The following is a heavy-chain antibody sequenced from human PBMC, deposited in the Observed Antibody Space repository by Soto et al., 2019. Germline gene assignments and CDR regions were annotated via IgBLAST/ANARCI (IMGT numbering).Heavy chain of an antibody. J-gene: IGHJ4*02. CDR1: GGSISSGGYS. CDR3: ARGDYYGEIDY. D-gene: IGHD4-17*01. V-gene: IGHV4-30-2*02. Sequence: SETLSLTCAVSGGSISSGGYSWSWIRQPPGKGLEWLGDIYHSGNTNYNPSIKRRITISVETSKNQFSLKLSAVTDADTSVYYCARGDYYGEIDYWGQGTLVTVSS. CDR2: IYHSGNT.